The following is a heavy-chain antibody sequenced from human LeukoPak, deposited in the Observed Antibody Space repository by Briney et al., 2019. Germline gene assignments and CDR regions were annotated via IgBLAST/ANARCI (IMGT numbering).Heavy chain of an antibody. Sequence: GASVTVSFKASGSTFSSYDINWGWQGNRQGLEWMGCMNLNSDKTAHAQKFQGRVTMPRNTSISTAYMQLSCLRSEDTAVYYCARRQKSALTYGSGTYAYYFDYWGQGTLVTVSS. CDR2: MNLNSDKT. V-gene: IGHV1-8*01. CDR3: ARRQKSALTYGSGTYAYYFDY. D-gene: IGHD3-10*01. CDR1: GSTFSSYD. J-gene: IGHJ4*02.